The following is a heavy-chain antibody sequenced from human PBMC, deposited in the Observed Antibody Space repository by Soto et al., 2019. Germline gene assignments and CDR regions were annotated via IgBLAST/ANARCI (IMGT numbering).Heavy chain of an antibody. CDR2: IYYSGST. J-gene: IGHJ2*01. CDR3: ASPGGAAGPSYWYFDL. Sequence: QLQLQESGPGLVKPSETLSLTCTVSGGSISSSSYYWGWIRQPPGKGLEWIGSIYYSGSTYYNPSLKSRVTISVDTSKNQCSLKLSSVTAADTAVYYCASPGGAAGPSYWYFDLWGRGTLVTVSS. V-gene: IGHV4-39*01. CDR1: GGSISSSSYY. D-gene: IGHD6-13*01.